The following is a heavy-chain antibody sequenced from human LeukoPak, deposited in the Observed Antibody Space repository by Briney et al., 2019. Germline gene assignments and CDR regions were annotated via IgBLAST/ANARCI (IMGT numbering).Heavy chain of an antibody. J-gene: IGHJ6*03. D-gene: IGHD6-13*01. Sequence: GASVKVSCKASGYTFTSYDINWVRQAPGQGLEWMGWMNPNSGNTGYAQKFQGRVTITRNTSISTAYMELSSLRSEDTAVYYCARGLGASSSWYVAWDYYYMDVWGKGTTVTVSS. V-gene: IGHV1-8*03. CDR1: GYTFTSYD. CDR3: ARGLGASSSWYVAWDYYYMDV. CDR2: MNPNSGNT.